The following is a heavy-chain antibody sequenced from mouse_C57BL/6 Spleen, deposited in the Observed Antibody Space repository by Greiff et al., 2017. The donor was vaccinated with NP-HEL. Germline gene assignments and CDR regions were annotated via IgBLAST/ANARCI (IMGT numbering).Heavy chain of an antibody. D-gene: IGHD1-1*01. CDR2: IWSGGST. Sequence: QVQLQQSGPGLVQPSQSLSITCTVSGFSLTSYGVHWVRQSPGKGLEWLGVIWSGGSTDYNAAFISRLSISKDNSKSQVFFKMNSLQADDTAIYYCAREIYYGKGMDYWGQGTSVTVSS. J-gene: IGHJ4*01. V-gene: IGHV2-2*01. CDR1: GFSLTSYG. CDR3: AREIYYGKGMDY.